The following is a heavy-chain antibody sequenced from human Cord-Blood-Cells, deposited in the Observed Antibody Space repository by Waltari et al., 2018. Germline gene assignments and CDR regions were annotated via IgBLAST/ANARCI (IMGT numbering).Heavy chain of an antibody. CDR3: ARAVESYCSSTSCYTYYFDY. Sequence: QLQLQESGSGLVKPSQTLSLTCAVSGGSISSGGYSWSWIRQPPGKGLELIGYIYHSGSTYYNPSLKSRVTISVDRSKNQFSLKLSSVTAADTAVYYCARAVESYCSSTSCYTYYFDYWGQGTLVTVSS. D-gene: IGHD2-2*02. V-gene: IGHV4-30-2*01. CDR1: GGSISSGGYS. J-gene: IGHJ4*02. CDR2: IYHSGST.